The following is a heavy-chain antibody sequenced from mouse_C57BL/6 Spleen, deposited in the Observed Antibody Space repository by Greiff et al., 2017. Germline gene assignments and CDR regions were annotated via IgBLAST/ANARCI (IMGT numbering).Heavy chain of an antibody. Sequence: QVQLQQPGAELVMPGASVKLSCKASGYTFTSYWMHWVKQRPGQGLEWIGEIDPSDSYTNYNQKFKGKSTLTVDKSSSTAYVQLSSLTSEDSAVDYCARGYYYGSSSWFAYWGQGTLVTVSA. CDR3: ARGYYYGSSSWFAY. CDR2: IDPSDSYT. CDR1: GYTFTSYW. J-gene: IGHJ3*01. V-gene: IGHV1-69*01. D-gene: IGHD1-1*01.